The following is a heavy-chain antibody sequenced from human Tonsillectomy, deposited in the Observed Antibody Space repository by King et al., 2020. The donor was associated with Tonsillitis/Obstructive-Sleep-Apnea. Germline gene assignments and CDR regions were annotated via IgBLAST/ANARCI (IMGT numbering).Heavy chain of an antibody. CDR1: GFTFSDHY. D-gene: IGHD1-26*01. CDR3: ATVSGLSRGSXYFGMDA. V-gene: IGHV3-72*01. CDR2: IRNKANDYTT. Sequence: VQLVESGGGLVQPGGSLKLSCAASGFTFSDHYMDWVRQAPGKGLEWVGRIRNKANDYTTEYAASVKGRFTVSRDNSKYSLYLQMNSLKTEDTAVYYWATVSGLSRGSXYFGMDAWGPGTTVTVSS. J-gene: IGHJ6*02.